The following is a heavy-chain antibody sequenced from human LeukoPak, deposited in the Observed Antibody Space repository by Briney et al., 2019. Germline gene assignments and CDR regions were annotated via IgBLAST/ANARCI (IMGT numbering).Heavy chain of an antibody. D-gene: IGHD3-9*01. V-gene: IGHV1-24*01. Sequence: ASVKVSCKVSGYTLTELSMHWVRQAPGKGLEWMGGFDPEDGETIYAQKFQGRVTMTEDTSTDTAYMELSSLRSQDTAVYYCATVSLTGTDAFDIWGQGTMVTVSS. J-gene: IGHJ3*02. CDR3: ATVSLTGTDAFDI. CDR1: GYTLTELS. CDR2: FDPEDGET.